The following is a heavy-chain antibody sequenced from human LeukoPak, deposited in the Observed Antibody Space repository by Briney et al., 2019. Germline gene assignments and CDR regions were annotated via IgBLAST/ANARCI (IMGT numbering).Heavy chain of an antibody. CDR2: SSPTGDIT. D-gene: IGHD2-21*01. CDR3: ARVPDFIARPCDS. J-gene: IGHJ4*02. CDR1: GGSFSGNY. Sequence: KPSETLSLTCAVSGGSFSGNYWTLIRQPPGRGLEWIGESSPTGDITGYNPSLKGRATISVDSSKNQFSLKLTSVTAADTGVYYCARVPDFIARPCDSWGPGTLVTVSS. V-gene: IGHV4-34*01.